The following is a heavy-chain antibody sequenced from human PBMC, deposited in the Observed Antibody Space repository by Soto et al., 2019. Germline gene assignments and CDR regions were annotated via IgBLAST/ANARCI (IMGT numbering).Heavy chain of an antibody. V-gene: IGHV1-69*01. Sequence: QVQLVQSGAEVKKPGSSVKVSCKASGGTFSSDAINWVRQAPGQGLEWMGGIIPMFGSANYSQKFQGRVTLTADESTSIAYMEVSRLRSEDPAVYYCGSLGGYDRPFDYWGQGTQVTVSS. CDR1: GGTFSSDA. CDR3: GSLGGYDRPFDY. CDR2: IIPMFGSA. J-gene: IGHJ4*02. D-gene: IGHD5-12*01.